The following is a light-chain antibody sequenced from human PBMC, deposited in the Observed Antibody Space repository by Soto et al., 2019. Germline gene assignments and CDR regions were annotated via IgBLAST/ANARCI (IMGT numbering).Light chain of an antibody. J-gene: IGKJ3*01. CDR1: HDITSY. Sequence: DIQMTQSPSSLSASVGDRVTITCQASHDITSYLNWYQHKPGKAPKVLIYDASILEAGVPSRFSGRGSGTDFTFTISSLQPEDVATYYCQKCDYLPIFGPGTTVDFK. V-gene: IGKV1-33*01. CDR2: DAS. CDR3: QKCDYLPI.